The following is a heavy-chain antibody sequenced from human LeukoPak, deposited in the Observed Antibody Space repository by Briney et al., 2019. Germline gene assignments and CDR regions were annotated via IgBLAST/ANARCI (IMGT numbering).Heavy chain of an antibody. Sequence: ASVKVSCKASGGTFSSHAIAWVRQAPGQGPEWMGGIIPISGTANYAQKFQGRVTITTDQSTSTAYMELSSQTSDDTAVYYCARGLQYQLLKALGYYYMDVWGEGTTVTVSS. CDR3: ARGLQYQLLKALGYYYMDV. V-gene: IGHV1-69*05. J-gene: IGHJ6*03. CDR1: GGTFSSHA. D-gene: IGHD2-2*01. CDR2: IIPISGTA.